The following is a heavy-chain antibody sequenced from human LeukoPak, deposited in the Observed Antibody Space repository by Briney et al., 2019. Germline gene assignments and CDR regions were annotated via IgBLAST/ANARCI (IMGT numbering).Heavy chain of an antibody. V-gene: IGHV4-59*11. CDR1: GGSISSHY. CDR3: ARAPYDPMDV. Sequence: SETLSLTCTVSGGSISSHYWSWIRQPPGKGLEWIGYIYYSGSTNYNPSLKSRVTISVDTSKNQFSLKLSSVTAADTAVYYCARAPYDPMDVWGKGTTVTVSS. J-gene: IGHJ6*03. CDR2: IYYSGST. D-gene: IGHD3-3*01.